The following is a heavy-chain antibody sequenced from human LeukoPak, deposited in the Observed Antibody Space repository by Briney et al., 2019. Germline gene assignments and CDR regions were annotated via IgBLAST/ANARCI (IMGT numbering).Heavy chain of an antibody. CDR3: ARALGYCSSTSCYGGAFDI. V-gene: IGHV3-13*01. CDR2: IGTAGDT. Sequence: GGSLRLSCAASGFTFSSYDMHWVRQATGKGLEWVSAIGTAGDTYYPGSVKGRFTISRENAKNSLYLQMNSLRAGDTAVYYCARALGYCSSTSCYGGAFDIWGQGTMVTVSS. J-gene: IGHJ3*02. CDR1: GFTFSSYD. D-gene: IGHD2-2*01.